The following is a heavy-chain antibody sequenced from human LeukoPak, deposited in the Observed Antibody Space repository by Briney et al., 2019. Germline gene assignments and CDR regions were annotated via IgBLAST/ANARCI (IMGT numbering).Heavy chain of an antibody. Sequence: GRSLRLSCAASGFTFSNYAMHWVRQAPGTGLELVAVIWFDGTNKYYGDSVRGRFTISRDNAKNSLYLQMNSLRAEDMAVYYCARSLPYSSSAHDAFDIWGQGTMVTVSS. D-gene: IGHD6-6*01. J-gene: IGHJ3*02. CDR1: GFTFSNYA. CDR3: ARSLPYSSSAHDAFDI. V-gene: IGHV3-33*01. CDR2: IWFDGTNK.